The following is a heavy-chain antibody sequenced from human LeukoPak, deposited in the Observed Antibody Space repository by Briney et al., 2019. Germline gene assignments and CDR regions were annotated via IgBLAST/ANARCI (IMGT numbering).Heavy chain of an antibody. CDR3: ARDRLGSYYYYYYYGMDV. J-gene: IGHJ6*02. D-gene: IGHD3-10*01. Sequence: GGSLRLSCAASGFTFSSYWMHWVRRAPGKGLVWVSRINSDGSSTSYADSVKGRFTISRDNAKNTLYLQMNSLRAEDTAVYYCARDRLGSYYYYYYYGMDVWGQGTTVTVSS. V-gene: IGHV3-74*01. CDR1: GFTFSSYW. CDR2: INSDGSST.